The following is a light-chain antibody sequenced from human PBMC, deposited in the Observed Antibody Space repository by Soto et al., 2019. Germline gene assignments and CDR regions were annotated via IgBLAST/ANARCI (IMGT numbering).Light chain of an antibody. CDR1: QTVRNYY. CDR3: QLYGSSGT. Sequence: VLPPSQGVLSLSPGERATLSCRASQTVRNYYFAWYQQTPNQPPSLLIYDASSGATGIPGRFSGGESRAVSTPTSSMLEQEYFAVYYCQLYGSSGTFGRGTKVDIK. J-gene: IGKJ4*02. V-gene: IGKV3-20*01. CDR2: DAS.